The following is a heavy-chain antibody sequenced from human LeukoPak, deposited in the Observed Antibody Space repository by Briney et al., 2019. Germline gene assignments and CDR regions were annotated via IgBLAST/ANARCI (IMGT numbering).Heavy chain of an antibody. J-gene: IGHJ4*02. D-gene: IGHD2-2*01. CDR2: ISAYNGNT. CDR1: GYTFTSYG. CDR3: ARDPGIVVVPAANLLDY. Sequence: ASVKVSCKASGYTFTSYGISWVRQAPGQGLEWMGWISAYNGNTNYAQKLQGRVTMTTDTSTSTAYMELRSLRSDDTAVYYCARDPGIVVVPAANLLDYWGQGTLVTASS. V-gene: IGHV1-18*01.